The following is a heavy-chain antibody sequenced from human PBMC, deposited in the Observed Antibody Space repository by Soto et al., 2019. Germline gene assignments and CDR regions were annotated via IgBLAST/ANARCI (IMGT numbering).Heavy chain of an antibody. CDR2: INSDGSST. Sequence: EVQLVESGGGLVQPGGSLRLSCAASGFTFSIYWMHWVRQAPGKGLVWFSRINSDGSSTSYADSVKGRFTISRDNAKNTLYLQMNSLRAEDTAVYYCVRTSLVVAAATREDYWGQGTLVTVSS. D-gene: IGHD2-15*01. V-gene: IGHV3-74*01. J-gene: IGHJ4*02. CDR1: GFTFSIYW. CDR3: VRTSLVVAAATREDY.